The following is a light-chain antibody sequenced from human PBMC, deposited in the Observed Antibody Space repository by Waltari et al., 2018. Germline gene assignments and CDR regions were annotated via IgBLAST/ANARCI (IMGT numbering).Light chain of an antibody. CDR3: QQYGSSPTWT. V-gene: IGKV3-20*01. J-gene: IGKJ1*01. CDR1: QSVSSSY. Sequence: EIVLTQSPGTLSLSPGERATLSCRASQSVSSSYLAWYKEKPGQAPRLLIYGASRRATGMPARFSGSGSGTDFSLTISRLEPEDCAVYYCQQYGSSPTWTFGQGNKVEIK. CDR2: GAS.